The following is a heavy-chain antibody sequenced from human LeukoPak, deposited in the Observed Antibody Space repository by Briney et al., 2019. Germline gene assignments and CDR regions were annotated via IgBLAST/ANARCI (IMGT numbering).Heavy chain of an antibody. CDR3: TTRVVTTNDY. J-gene: IGHJ4*02. CDR2: IKTKTEGVTT. Sequence: GGSLRLSCAASGFTFNNAWMNWVRQAPGKGLEWVGRIKTKTEGVTTDYPAPVKGRFTISRDDSRTTLYLQMNSLKTEDTAVYYCTTRVVTTNDYWGRGTLVTVSS. D-gene: IGHD2-21*02. V-gene: IGHV3-15*01. CDR1: GFTFNNAW.